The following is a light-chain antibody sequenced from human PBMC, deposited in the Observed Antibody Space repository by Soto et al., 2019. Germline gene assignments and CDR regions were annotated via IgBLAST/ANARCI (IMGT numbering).Light chain of an antibody. CDR2: ATS. CDR1: QSISSY. Sequence: DLQMTQSPSSLSASVEDRVTITYRASQSISSYLNWYHQKPGKAPKLLIYATSSLQSGVPSRFTGSGSGTDFTLTIYSLQPEDFATYYCQQSYSTPRTFGQGTKVEIK. V-gene: IGKV1-39*01. J-gene: IGKJ1*01. CDR3: QQSYSTPRT.